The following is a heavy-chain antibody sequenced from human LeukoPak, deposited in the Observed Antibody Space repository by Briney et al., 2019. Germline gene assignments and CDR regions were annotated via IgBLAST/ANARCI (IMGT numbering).Heavy chain of an antibody. V-gene: IGHV4-34*01. CDR1: GGSFSGYY. Sequence: PSETLSLTCAVYGGSFSGYYWSWIRQPPGKGLEWIGEINRSGSTNYNASLKSRVTISVDTSKNQFSLKLSSVTAADTAVYYCAREEDCSGGICYLGNAFDIWGQGTMVTVSS. CDR2: INRSGST. CDR3: AREEDCSGGICYLGNAFDI. D-gene: IGHD2-15*01. J-gene: IGHJ3*02.